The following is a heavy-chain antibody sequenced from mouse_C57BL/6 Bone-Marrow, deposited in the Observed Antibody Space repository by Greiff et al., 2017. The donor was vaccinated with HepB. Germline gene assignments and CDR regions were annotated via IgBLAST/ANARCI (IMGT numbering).Heavy chain of an antibody. CDR2: IHPNSGRT. V-gene: IGHV1-64*01. D-gene: IGHD3-1*01. CDR1: GYTFTSYW. J-gene: IGHJ3*01. CDR3: ASPSAWFAY. Sequence: QVQLQQPGAELVKPGASVKLSCKASGYTFTSYWMHWVKQRPGQGLEWIGMIHPNSGRTNYNEKFKSKATLTVDKSSSTAYMQLSSLTSEDSAVYDCASPSAWFAYWGQGTLVTVSA.